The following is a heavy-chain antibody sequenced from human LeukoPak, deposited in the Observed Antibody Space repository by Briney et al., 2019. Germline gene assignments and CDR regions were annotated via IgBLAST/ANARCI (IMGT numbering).Heavy chain of an antibody. CDR2: ISGSGSST. V-gene: IGHV3-23*01. CDR3: AKIWFGTYPYYGMDV. Sequence: GGSLRLSCAASGFTFSSYGMHWVRQAPGKGLEWVSGISGSGSSTYYADSVKGRFTISRDNSKNTLTLQMNSLRAEDTAVYYCAKIWFGTYPYYGMDVWGQGTTVTVSS. J-gene: IGHJ6*02. D-gene: IGHD3-10*01. CDR1: GFTFSSYG.